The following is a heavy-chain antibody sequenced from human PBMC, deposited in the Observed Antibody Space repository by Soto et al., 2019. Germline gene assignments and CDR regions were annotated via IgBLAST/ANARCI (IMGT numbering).Heavy chain of an antibody. CDR2: IYYSVST. CDR3: ARRGSGSYSDY. CDR1: GGSISSYY. D-gene: IGHD3-10*01. J-gene: IGHJ4*02. Sequence: SETLSLTCTGSGGSISSYYWSCIRQPPGKGLEWIGYIYYSVSTNYNPSLKSRVTISVDTSKNQFSLKLSSVTAADTAVYYCARRGSGSYSDYWGQGTLVTVSS. V-gene: IGHV4-59*08.